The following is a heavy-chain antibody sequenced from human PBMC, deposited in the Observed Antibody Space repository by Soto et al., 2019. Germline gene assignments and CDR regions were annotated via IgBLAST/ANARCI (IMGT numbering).Heavy chain of an antibody. CDR2: MNPNSGNT. CDR3: ARAQGYCSSTSCYFDWFDP. D-gene: IGHD2-2*01. J-gene: IGHJ5*02. Sequence: ASVKVSCKASGYTFTSYDINWVRQATGQGLEWMGWMNPNSGNTGYAQKFQGRVTMTRNTSISTAYMELSSLRSEDTAVYYCARAQGYCSSTSCYFDWFDPWGQGTLVTVSS. V-gene: IGHV1-8*01. CDR1: GYTFTSYD.